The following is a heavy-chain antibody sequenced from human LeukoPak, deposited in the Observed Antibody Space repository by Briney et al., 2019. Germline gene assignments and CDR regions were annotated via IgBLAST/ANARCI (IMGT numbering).Heavy chain of an antibody. CDR3: ASHLLYSSSWYSAYYFDY. J-gene: IGHJ4*02. CDR1: GFTFSSYA. Sequence: GGSLRLSCAAPGFTFSSYAMSWVRQAPGKGLEWVSAISGSGGSTYYADSVKGRFTISRDNSKNTLYLQMNSLRAEDTAVYYCASHLLYSSSWYSAYYFDYWGQGTLVTVSS. CDR2: ISGSGGST. D-gene: IGHD6-13*01. V-gene: IGHV3-23*01.